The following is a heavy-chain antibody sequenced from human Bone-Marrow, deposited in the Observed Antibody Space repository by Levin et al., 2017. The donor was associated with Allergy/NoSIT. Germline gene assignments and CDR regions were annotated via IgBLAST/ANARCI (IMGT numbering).Heavy chain of an antibody. V-gene: IGHV3-23*01. CDR3: AKVKLGFCSGGTCYSEGNFDS. CDR1: EFTFSSYA. J-gene: IGHJ4*02. D-gene: IGHD2-15*01. CDR2: ISSSGATT. Sequence: GGSLRLSCKASEFTFSSYAMNWVRQAPGKGLEWVSGISSSGATTYYADSVKGRFTISRDNSKNIVFLQAKSLRAGDTAMYYCAKVKLGFCSGGTCYSEGNFDSWGQGTLVTVSS.